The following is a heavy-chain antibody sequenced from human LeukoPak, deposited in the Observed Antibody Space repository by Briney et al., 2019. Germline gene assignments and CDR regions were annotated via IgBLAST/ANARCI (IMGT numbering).Heavy chain of an antibody. CDR3: ATMFGDSSDFDH. Sequence: SETLSLTCVVSGGSISAYYWNWIRQPAGKGLEWIGRLHSSGETTSNPSLMSRATMSLDTSRNHFSLNLASVTAADTAIYYCATMFGDSSDFDHWGQGTLVTVSS. CDR2: LHSSGET. D-gene: IGHD3-10*02. CDR1: GGSISAYY. V-gene: IGHV4-4*07. J-gene: IGHJ4*02.